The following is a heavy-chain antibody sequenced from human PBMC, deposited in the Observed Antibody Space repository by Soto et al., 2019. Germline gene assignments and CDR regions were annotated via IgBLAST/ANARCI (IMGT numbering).Heavy chain of an antibody. V-gene: IGHV1-18*01. J-gene: IGHJ5*02. CDR2: ISTYSGDT. CDR1: GYTLFTYD. Sequence: QVHLVQSGVEVKTPGASVKVSCQASGYTLFTYDISWVRQAPGQGLEWMGWISTYSGDTKYAQKFQGRVTMTTDTATTTASLALRSLRSDDTAVYYCARHHGPTTSENWFDPWCKGTLVTVYS. D-gene: IGHD5-12*01. CDR3: ARHHGPTTSENWFDP.